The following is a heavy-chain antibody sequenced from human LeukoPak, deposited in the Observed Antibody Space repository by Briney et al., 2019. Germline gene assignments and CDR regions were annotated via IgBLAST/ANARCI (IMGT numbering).Heavy chain of an antibody. CDR2: ISYDGSNK. CDR1: GFTFSSYG. V-gene: IGHV3-30*18. CDR3: AKDRTYYYGSGSYHNGDAFDI. D-gene: IGHD3-10*01. Sequence: GGSLRLSRAASGFTFSSYGMHWVRQAPGKGLEWVAVISYDGSNKYYADSVKGRFTISRDNSKNTLYLQMNSLRAEDTAVYYCAKDRTYYYGSGSYHNGDAFDIWGQGTMVTVSS. J-gene: IGHJ3*02.